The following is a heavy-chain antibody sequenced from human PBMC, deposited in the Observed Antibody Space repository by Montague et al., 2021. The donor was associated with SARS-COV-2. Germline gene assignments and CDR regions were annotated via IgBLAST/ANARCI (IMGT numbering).Heavy chain of an antibody. CDR2: IHIGGIT. CDR3: AREPAVGGEYYFDH. D-gene: IGHD6-19*01. CDR1: GFTVSNYY. V-gene: IGHV3-66*01. J-gene: IGHJ4*02. Sequence: SLRLSCAVSGFTVSNYYMSWVRQAPGKGLEWVSVIHIGGITYADSVKGRFVISRDNSKNMLSLQMNSLRAEDTALYYCAREPAVGGEYYFDHWGQGTLVTVSS.